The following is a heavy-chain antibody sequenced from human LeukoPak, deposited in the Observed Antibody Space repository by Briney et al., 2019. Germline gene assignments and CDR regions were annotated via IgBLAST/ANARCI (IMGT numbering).Heavy chain of an antibody. J-gene: IGHJ4*02. CDR1: GGSISNYC. Sequence: SETLSLTCTVSGGSISNYCWSWIRQPAGKGLEWIGRVYNSGSTNYNPSLKSRVTMSVGTSKNQFSLKLRSVTAADTAVYYCAGVANYRSGERLDYWGQGTLVTVSS. V-gene: IGHV4-4*07. CDR3: AGVANYRSGERLDY. CDR2: VYNSGST. D-gene: IGHD4/OR15-4a*01.